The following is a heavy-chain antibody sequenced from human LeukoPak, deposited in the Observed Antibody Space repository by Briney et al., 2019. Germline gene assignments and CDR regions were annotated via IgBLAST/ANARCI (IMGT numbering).Heavy chain of an antibody. V-gene: IGHV4-31*03. J-gene: IGHJ4*02. Sequence: SETLSLTCTVSGGSISSGGYYWSWIRQHPGKGLEWIGYIYYSGSTYYNPSLKSRVTISVDTSKNQFSLKLSSVTAADTAAYYCARGVHGDYGYFDYWGQGTLVTVSS. CDR3: ARGVHGDYGYFDY. CDR1: GGSISSGGYY. D-gene: IGHD4-17*01. CDR2: IYYSGST.